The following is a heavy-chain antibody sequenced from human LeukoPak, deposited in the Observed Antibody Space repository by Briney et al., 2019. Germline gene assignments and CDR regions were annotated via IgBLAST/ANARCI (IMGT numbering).Heavy chain of an antibody. Sequence: SETLSLTCAVYGGSFSGYYWSWIRQPPGKGLEWIGEINHSGSTNYNPSLKSRVTISVDTSKNQSSLKLSSVTAADTAVYYCASRLLLANNWFDPWGRKPWSPSPQ. D-gene: IGHD3-3*01. CDR3: ASRLLLANNWFDP. CDR1: GGSFSGYY. J-gene: IGHJ5*02. CDR2: INHSGST. V-gene: IGHV4-34*01.